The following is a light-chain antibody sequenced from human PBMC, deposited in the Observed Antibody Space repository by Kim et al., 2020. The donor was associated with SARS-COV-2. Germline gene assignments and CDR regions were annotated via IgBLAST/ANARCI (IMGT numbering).Light chain of an antibody. CDR2: GKN. J-gene: IGLJ1*01. Sequence: SSELTQDPAVSVALGQTVMITCQGDSLRSYYASWYQQKPGQAPVLVIYGKNNRPSGIPDRFSGSSSGNTASLTITGAQAEDEADYYCNSRDSSGNHLYVFGTGTKVTVL. CDR3: NSRDSSGNHLYV. CDR1: SLRSYY. V-gene: IGLV3-19*01.